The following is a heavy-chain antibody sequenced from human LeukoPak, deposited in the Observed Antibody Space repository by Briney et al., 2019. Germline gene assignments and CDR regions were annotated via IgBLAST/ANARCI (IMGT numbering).Heavy chain of an antibody. CDR1: GFTFSNYG. V-gene: IGHV3-30*18. D-gene: IGHD2-15*01. J-gene: IGHJ6*02. Sequence: GGSLRLSCAASGFTFSNYGMHWVRQAPGKGLEWVAVISYDESDKYYADSVKGRFTISRDNSKNTLYRQMNRLRPEDTAVYYCAKGVVAATNAAYYGMDVWGQGTTVTVSS. CDR2: ISYDESDK. CDR3: AKGVVAATNAAYYGMDV.